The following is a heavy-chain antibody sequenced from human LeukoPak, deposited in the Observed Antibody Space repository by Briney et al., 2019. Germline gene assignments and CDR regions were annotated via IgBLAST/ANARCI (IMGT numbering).Heavy chain of an antibody. CDR3: ARQSSKQQLDY. J-gene: IGHJ4*02. V-gene: IGHV4-31*03. CDR2: IYYSGST. Sequence: KPSQTLSLTCTVSGGSISSGGYYWSWIRQHPGKGLEWIGYIYYSGSTYYNPSLKSRVTISVDTSKDQFSLKLSSVTAADTAVYYCARQSSKQQLDYWGQGTLVTVSS. CDR1: GGSISSGGYY. D-gene: IGHD6-13*01.